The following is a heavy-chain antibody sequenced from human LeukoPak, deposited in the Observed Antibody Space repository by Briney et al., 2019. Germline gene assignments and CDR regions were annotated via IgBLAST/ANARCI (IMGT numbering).Heavy chain of an antibody. D-gene: IGHD3-16*01. Sequence: ASVKVSCKASGGTFSSYAISWVRQAPGQGLERLGGINPSGGNTAYAQKFQGRVTMTRDTSTTTVYMELSSLRSEDTAVYYCARSSLGYWGQGTLVTVSS. CDR3: ARSSLGY. J-gene: IGHJ4*02. CDR1: GGTFSSYA. CDR2: INPSGGNT. V-gene: IGHV1-46*01.